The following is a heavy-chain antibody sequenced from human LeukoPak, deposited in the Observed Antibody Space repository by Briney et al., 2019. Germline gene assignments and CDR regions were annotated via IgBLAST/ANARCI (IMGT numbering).Heavy chain of an antibody. Sequence: GGSLRLFCAASGFTFSNFWMSWVRQAPGKGLEWVANIRQDGSEKYYVDSVKGRFTISRDNAKNSLYLQMNSLRAEDTAVYDCARQSGYYNTEKNWFDPWGQGTLVTVS. CDR2: IRQDGSEK. CDR1: GFTFSNFW. D-gene: IGHD3-22*01. V-gene: IGHV3-7*01. J-gene: IGHJ5*02. CDR3: ARQSGYYNTEKNWFDP.